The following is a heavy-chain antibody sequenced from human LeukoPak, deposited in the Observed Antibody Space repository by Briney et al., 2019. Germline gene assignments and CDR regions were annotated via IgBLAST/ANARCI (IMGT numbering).Heavy chain of an antibody. Sequence: GGSLRLSCAASGFTFNNYAMSWVRQAPGKGLEWVSTISGSGGSTYYADSVKGRFTISRDNAKNSLYLQMNSLRAEDTAVYYCARGFDEYSGYDLYYFDYWGQGTLVTVSS. CDR1: GFTFNNYA. CDR3: ARGFDEYSGYDLYYFDY. V-gene: IGHV3-23*01. J-gene: IGHJ4*02. D-gene: IGHD5-12*01. CDR2: ISGSGGST.